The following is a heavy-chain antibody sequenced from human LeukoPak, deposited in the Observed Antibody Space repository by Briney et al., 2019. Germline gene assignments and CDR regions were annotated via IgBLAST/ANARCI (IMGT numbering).Heavy chain of an antibody. CDR3: ARVGDEVAYTRGYLDY. J-gene: IGHJ4*02. D-gene: IGHD3-16*01. Sequence: TGGSLRLSCAASGFTVSSHDMSWVRQAPGEGLEWVSVIYMGGNTFYADSVKGRFTISRDTSKNTLYLQMNSLRAEDTAVYYCARVGDEVAYTRGYLDYWGQGTLVTVSS. CDR1: GFTVSSHD. CDR2: IYMGGNT. V-gene: IGHV3-53*05.